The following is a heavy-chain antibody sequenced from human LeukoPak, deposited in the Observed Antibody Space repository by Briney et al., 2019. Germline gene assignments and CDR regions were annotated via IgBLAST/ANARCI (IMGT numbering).Heavy chain of an antibody. D-gene: IGHD3-22*01. CDR3: ARNFYASSGYYLDDFYFDF. CDR1: GASIISDTYY. Sequence: NSSETLSLTCTVSGASIISDTYYWGWIRQPPGKGLEWIGSIYYSGSTYYSPSLKSRVTMSVDTSTNQFSLELISVTAADTALYYCARNFYASSGYYLDDFYFDFWGQGTLVTVSS. V-gene: IGHV4-39*07. CDR2: IYYSGST. J-gene: IGHJ4*02.